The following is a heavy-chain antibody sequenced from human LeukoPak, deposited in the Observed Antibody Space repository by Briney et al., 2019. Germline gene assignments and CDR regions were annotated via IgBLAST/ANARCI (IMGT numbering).Heavy chain of an antibody. D-gene: IGHD5-18*01. Sequence: GASVKVSCKASGYTFTSYGISWVRQAPGQGLEWMGWISAYNGNTNYAQKLQGRVTMTTDTSTSTAYMELRSLRSDDTAVYYCARERLSWMQLWLPHDAFDVWGQGTMVTVSS. CDR1: GYTFTSYG. CDR3: ARERLSWMQLWLPHDAFDV. J-gene: IGHJ3*01. V-gene: IGHV1-18*01. CDR2: ISAYNGNT.